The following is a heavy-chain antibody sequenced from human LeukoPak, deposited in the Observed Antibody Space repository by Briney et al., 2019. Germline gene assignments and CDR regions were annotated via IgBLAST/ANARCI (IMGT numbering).Heavy chain of an antibody. D-gene: IGHD3-9*01. Sequence: SVKVSCKASGGTFSSYAISWVRQAPGQGLEWMGGIIPIFGTANYAQKFQGRVTITEDESTSTAYMELSSLRSEDTAVYYGARDPYDTPFKDNGTTGGDYWGQGTLVTVSS. CDR3: ARDPYDTPFKDNGTTGGDY. V-gene: IGHV1-69*01. CDR1: GGTFSSYA. J-gene: IGHJ4*02. CDR2: IIPIFGTA.